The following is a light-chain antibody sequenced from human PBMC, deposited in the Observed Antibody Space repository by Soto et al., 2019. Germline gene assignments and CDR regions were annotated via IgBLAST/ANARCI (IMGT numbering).Light chain of an antibody. V-gene: IGLV1-51*01. Sequence: QSALTQPPSVSAAPGQKVTISCSGGTSNIGNNHVSWYQQVPVTAPKLLIYDTDKRPSGIPDRFSGSKSGTSATLGISGLQTGDEADYYCVAWDGGLSAVVFGGGTKVTVL. CDR3: VAWDGGLSAVV. CDR2: DTD. CDR1: TSNIGNNH. J-gene: IGLJ2*01.